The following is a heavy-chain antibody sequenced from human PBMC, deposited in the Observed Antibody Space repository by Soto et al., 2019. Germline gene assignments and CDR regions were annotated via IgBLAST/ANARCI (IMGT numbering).Heavy chain of an antibody. Sequence: QVQLMQSGAEVKKPGASVRVSCKASGYTFSSYGVNWVRQAPGQGLEWMGRINPYNGDTKFAQRLQGRVTMTTDTSTTTAYMELTSLRSDDTAVYYCARSMGGQVYSVEYWGQGTLVAVSS. J-gene: IGHJ4*02. CDR3: ARSMGGQVYSVEY. D-gene: IGHD6-13*01. CDR1: GYTFSSYG. V-gene: IGHV1-18*01. CDR2: INPYNGDT.